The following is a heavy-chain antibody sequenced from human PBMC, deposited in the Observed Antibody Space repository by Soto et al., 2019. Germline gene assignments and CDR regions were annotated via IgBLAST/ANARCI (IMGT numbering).Heavy chain of an antibody. Sequence: PSETLSLTCAVSGGSITTSDYSWSWIRQPPGRGLEWIGSIYHTGTTHYIPSLKSRVTMSLDKSKNQFSLDLTSMTAADTAVYYCVRERTIFGVAPGGGVDVWGRGTTVTVSS. CDR1: GGSITTSDYS. D-gene: IGHD3-3*01. J-gene: IGHJ6*02. CDR2: IYHTGTT. V-gene: IGHV4-30-2*01. CDR3: VRERTIFGVAPGGGVDV.